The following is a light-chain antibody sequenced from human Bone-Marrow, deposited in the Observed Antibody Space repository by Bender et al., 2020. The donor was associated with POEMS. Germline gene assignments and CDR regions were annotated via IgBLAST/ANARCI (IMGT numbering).Light chain of an antibody. CDR2: DVS. CDR1: SNDVGNYEY. CDR3: GSYTSSDTWV. Sequence: QSALTQPASVSGSPGQSITISCTGTSNDVGNYEYVSWYQHHPGKAPKVIIYDVSNRPSGVSYRFSGSKSGNTASLTISGLQAEDEADYYCGSYTSSDTWVFGGGTKLTVL. V-gene: IGLV2-14*03. J-gene: IGLJ3*02.